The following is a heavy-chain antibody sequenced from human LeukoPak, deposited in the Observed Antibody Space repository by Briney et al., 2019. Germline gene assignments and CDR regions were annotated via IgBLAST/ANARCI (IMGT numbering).Heavy chain of an antibody. CDR3: GRCQLLSSDYGMDV. V-gene: IGHV1-46*01. D-gene: IGHD2-2*01. CDR1: GDTFTSYY. Sequence: ASVKVSCKASGDTFTSYYMHWGRQAPGQGLEWKGLINPSGGSTSYAQKFQGRVTMTRDTSTSTVYMELSSLRSEDTAVYYCGRCQLLSSDYGMDVWGQGTTVTVSS. J-gene: IGHJ6*02. CDR2: INPSGGST.